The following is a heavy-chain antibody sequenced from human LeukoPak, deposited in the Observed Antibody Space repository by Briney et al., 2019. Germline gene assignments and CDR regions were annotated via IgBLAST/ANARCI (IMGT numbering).Heavy chain of an antibody. D-gene: IGHD6-13*01. V-gene: IGHV3-48*03. Sequence: GGSLRLSCAASGFTFSDYGMNWVRQAPGKGLEWVSYISSSPINIYYADSVRGRFTISRDNAKNSVYLQMNNLRAEDTAVYYCLRDRGYSTYDCWGQGTLVTVSS. J-gene: IGHJ4*02. CDR3: LRDRGYSTYDC. CDR2: ISSSPINI. CDR1: GFTFSDYG.